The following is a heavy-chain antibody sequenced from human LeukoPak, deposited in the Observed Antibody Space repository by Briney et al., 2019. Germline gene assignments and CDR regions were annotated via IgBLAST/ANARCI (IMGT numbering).Heavy chain of an antibody. CDR3: ASITIFGVVTPFDY. Sequence: SETLSLTCTVSGYSISSGYYWGWIRQPPGKGLEWIGSIYHSGSTYYNPSLKSRVTISVDTSKNQFSLKLSSVTAADTAVYYCASITIFGVVTPFDYWGQGTLVTVSS. D-gene: IGHD3-3*01. V-gene: IGHV4-38-2*02. CDR2: IYHSGST. CDR1: GYSISSGYY. J-gene: IGHJ4*02.